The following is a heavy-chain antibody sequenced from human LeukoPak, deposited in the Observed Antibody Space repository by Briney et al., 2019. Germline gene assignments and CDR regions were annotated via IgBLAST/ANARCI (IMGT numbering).Heavy chain of an antibody. CDR1: GFTFSTYN. V-gene: IGHV3-48*01. J-gene: IGHJ4*02. CDR2: ISGTSATV. CDR3: ARVIGSGWYLSLGD. D-gene: IGHD6-19*01. Sequence: PGGSLRLSCAASGFTFSTYNMNWVRQAPGKGLEWVSHISGTSATVYYADSVKGRFTISRDNAKSSLFLQMNTLRAEDTAVYYCARVIGSGWYLSLGDWGQGTLVTVSS.